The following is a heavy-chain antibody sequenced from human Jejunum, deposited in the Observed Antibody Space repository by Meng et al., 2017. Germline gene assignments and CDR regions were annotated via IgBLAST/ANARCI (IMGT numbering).Heavy chain of an antibody. CDR3: ARDLLGPAIAATGWFDP. CDR1: GASISDSNW. J-gene: IGHJ5*02. CDR2: IYHTGTT. V-gene: IGHV4-4*02. D-gene: IGHD6-13*01. Sequence: GRLQESGPGLVKPSGTLSLTCAAPGASISDSNWWSWVRQPLGKALEWIGEIYHTGTTNYNPSLKSRVTMSLDKSKNQFSLELTSVTAADTAVYYCARDLLGPAIAATGWFDPWGQGTLVTVSS.